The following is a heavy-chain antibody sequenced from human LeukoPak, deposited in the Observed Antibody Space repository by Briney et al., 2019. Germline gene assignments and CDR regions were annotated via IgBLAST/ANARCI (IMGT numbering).Heavy chain of an antibody. CDR1: GFTYSSYG. CDR3: AKGDGYNYYYYYGMDV. Sequence: PGGSLRLSCAASGFTYSSYGMHWLRQAPGKGLEWVAVISYDGSNKYYADSVKGRFTISRDNSKNTLYLQMNSLRAEDTAVYYCAKGDGYNYYYYYGMDVWGQGTTVTVSS. V-gene: IGHV3-30*18. J-gene: IGHJ6*02. CDR2: ISYDGSNK. D-gene: IGHD5-24*01.